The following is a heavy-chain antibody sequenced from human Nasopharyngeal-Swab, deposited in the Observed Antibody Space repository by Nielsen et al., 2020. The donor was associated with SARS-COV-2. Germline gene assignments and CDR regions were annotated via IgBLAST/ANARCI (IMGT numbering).Heavy chain of an antibody. V-gene: IGHV1-46*01. CDR3: ATSRARYSSGWYSLGEYYFDY. CDR2: INPSGGST. D-gene: IGHD6-19*01. CDR1: GYTFTSYY. J-gene: IGHJ4*02. Sequence: ASVKVSCKASGYTFTSYYMHWVRQAPGQGLEWMGIINPSGGSTSYAQKFQDRVTMTRDTSTSTVYMELSSLRSEDTAVYYCATSRARYSSGWYSLGEYYFDYWGQGTLVTVSS.